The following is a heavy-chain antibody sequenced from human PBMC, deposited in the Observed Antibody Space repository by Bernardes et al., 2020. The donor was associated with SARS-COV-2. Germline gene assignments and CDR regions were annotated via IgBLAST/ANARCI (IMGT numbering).Heavy chain of an antibody. CDR1: GFTFSSYA. D-gene: IGHD1-26*01. V-gene: IGHV3-23*01. CDR2: ISGSVGTT. CDR3: AKFLAGSSPHRTGATTYFDY. Sequence: GRSLRLSCAASGFTFSSYAMSWVRQAPGKGLEWVSAISGSVGTTFYADSVKGRFTISRDNSKNTLYLQMHSLRAEDTAVYYCAKFLAGSSPHRTGATTYFDYWGQGTLVTVSS. J-gene: IGHJ4*02.